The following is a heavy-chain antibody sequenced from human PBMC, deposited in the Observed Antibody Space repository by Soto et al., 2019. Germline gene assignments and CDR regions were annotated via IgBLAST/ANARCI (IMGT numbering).Heavy chain of an antibody. CDR2: IYHSGST. D-gene: IGHD3-9*01. J-gene: IGHJ6*02. Sequence: SETLSLTCAVSGGSISSGGYSWSWIRQPPGKGLEWIGYIYHSGSTYYNPSLKSRVTISVDRSKNQFSLKLSSVTAADTAVYYCARQSTRFEYYYYGMDVWGQGTTVTVS. CDR1: GGSISSGGYS. CDR3: ARQSTRFEYYYYGMDV. V-gene: IGHV4-30-2*01.